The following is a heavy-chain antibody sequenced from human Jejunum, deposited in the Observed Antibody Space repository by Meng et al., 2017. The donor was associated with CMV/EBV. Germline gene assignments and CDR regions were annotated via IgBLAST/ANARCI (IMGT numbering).Heavy chain of an antibody. CDR2: ITSSGDRT. D-gene: IGHD5-12*01. V-gene: IGHV3-48*03. CDR1: GLNFSNYE. J-gene: IGHJ5*02. Sequence: SGLNFSNYEMSWVRQAPRKGLEWLSYITSSGDRTYYAESVKGRFTISRDNAKNSLYLQMNSLRAEDTAVYYCASNLGQWLNWFDPWGQGTLVTVSS. CDR3: ASNLGQWLNWFDP.